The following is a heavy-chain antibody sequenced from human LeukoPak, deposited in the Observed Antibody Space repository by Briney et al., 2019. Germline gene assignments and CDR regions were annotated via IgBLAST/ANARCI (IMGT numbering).Heavy chain of an antibody. D-gene: IGHD6-13*01. CDR1: GFTVSTNY. CDR3: ARDRGGSRSDC. V-gene: IGHV3-66*01. CDR2: IYSGGTT. J-gene: IGHJ4*02. Sequence: GGSLRLSCAASGFTVSTNYMSWVRQAPGKGLEWVSVIYSGGTTYYADSVKGRFTISRDNSKNTLYLQMNSLGAEDTAVYYCARDRGGSRSDCWGQGTLVTVSS.